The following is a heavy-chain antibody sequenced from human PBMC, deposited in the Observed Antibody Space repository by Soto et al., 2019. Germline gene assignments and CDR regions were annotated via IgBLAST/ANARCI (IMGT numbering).Heavy chain of an antibody. J-gene: IGHJ3*02. CDR3: ARYCSTPNCQNVPFDI. CDR1: GGSISNDNYY. Sequence: SETLSLTCTVSGGSISNDNYYWTWIRQHPGKGLEWIGYTHYTGSAYYNPSLKSRVFTSVDASKNQFFLNLSSVTAADTAVYFCARYCSTPNCQNVPFDIWGQGTMVTVSS. V-gene: IGHV4-31*03. CDR2: THYTGSA. D-gene: IGHD2-2*01.